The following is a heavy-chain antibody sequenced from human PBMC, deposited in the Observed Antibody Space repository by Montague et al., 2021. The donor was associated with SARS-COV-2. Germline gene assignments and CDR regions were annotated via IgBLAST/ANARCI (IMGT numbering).Heavy chain of an antibody. CDR3: ARGYYDSSGYYATVGVH. D-gene: IGHD3-22*01. CDR1: GFTVRSNY. V-gene: IGHV3-66*01. Sequence: SLRLSCAASGFTVRSNYMRWVRQAPGKGLEWVSVIYSGGSTYYADSVTGRLTISRDNSKNTLYLQMNSLRAEDTAVYYCARGYYDSSGYYATVGVHWGQGTLVTVSS. CDR2: IYSGGST. J-gene: IGHJ4*02.